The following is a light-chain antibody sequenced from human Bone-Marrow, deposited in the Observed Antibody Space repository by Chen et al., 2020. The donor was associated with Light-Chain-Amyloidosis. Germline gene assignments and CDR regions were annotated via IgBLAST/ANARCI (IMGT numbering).Light chain of an antibody. CDR2: DDS. J-gene: IGLJ3*02. V-gene: IGLV3-21*02. CDR3: QVWDISNNHVV. CDR1: NIGIRS. Sequence: SYVLTQPPSVSVAPGQTATILCGGNNIGIRSVHWYQQKPGQAPVLVVYDDSDRPSGIAERLSGANSGNTATLTITRVEAGDEADYYYQVWDISNNHVVFGGGTKLTVL.